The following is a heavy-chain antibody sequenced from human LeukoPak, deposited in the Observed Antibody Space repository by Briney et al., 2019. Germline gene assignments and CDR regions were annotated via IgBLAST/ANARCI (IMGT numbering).Heavy chain of an antibody. CDR3: ARVLCSSTSCYTLGMDV. V-gene: IGHV4-59*12. D-gene: IGHD2-2*02. CDR2: IYHSGST. Sequence: SETLSLTCTVSGGSISSYYWSWIRQPPGKGLEWIGEIYHSGSTNYNPSLKSRVTISVDKSKNQFSLKLSSVTAADTAVYYCARVLCSSTSCYTLGMDVWGQGTTVTVSS. CDR1: GGSISSYY. J-gene: IGHJ6*02.